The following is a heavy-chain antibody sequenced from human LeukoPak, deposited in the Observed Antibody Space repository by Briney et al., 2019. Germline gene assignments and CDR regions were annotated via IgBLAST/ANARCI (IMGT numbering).Heavy chain of an antibody. D-gene: IGHD3-22*01. CDR2: ISAYNGNT. Sequence: ASVKVSCKASGGTFSSYAISWVRQAPGQGLEWMGWISAYNGNTNYAQKLQGRVTMTTDTSTSTAYMELRSLRSDDTAVYYCARGPDHRLPFDYYDSSGHDAFDIWGQGTMVTVSS. J-gene: IGHJ3*02. CDR3: ARGPDHRLPFDYYDSSGHDAFDI. V-gene: IGHV1-18*01. CDR1: GGTFSSYA.